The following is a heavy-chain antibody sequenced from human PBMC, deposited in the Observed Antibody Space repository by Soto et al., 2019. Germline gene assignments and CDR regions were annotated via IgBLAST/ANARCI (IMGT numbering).Heavy chain of an antibody. CDR2: ISAYNGNT. D-gene: IGHD3-22*01. Sequence: ASVKVSCKASGYTFTSYGISWVRQAPGQGLEWMGWISAYNGNTNYAQKLQGRVTMTTDTSTSTAYMGLRSLRSDDTAVYYCARDPRRSYYDSSGYPYFDYWGQGTLVTVSS. J-gene: IGHJ4*02. CDR1: GYTFTSYG. V-gene: IGHV1-18*04. CDR3: ARDPRRSYYDSSGYPYFDY.